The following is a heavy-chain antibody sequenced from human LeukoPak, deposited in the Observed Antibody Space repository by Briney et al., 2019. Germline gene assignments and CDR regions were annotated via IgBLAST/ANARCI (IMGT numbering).Heavy chain of an antibody. V-gene: IGHV3-30*03. CDR3: ARGMSYYYDSSGSYFDY. CDR2: ISYDGSNK. J-gene: IGHJ4*02. D-gene: IGHD3-22*01. Sequence: GRSLRLSCAASGFTFSSDGMHWVRQAPGKGLEWVAVISYDGSNKYYADSVKGRFTISRDNSKNTLYLQMNSLRAEDTAVYYCARGMSYYYDSSGSYFDYWGQGTLVTVSS. CDR1: GFTFSSDG.